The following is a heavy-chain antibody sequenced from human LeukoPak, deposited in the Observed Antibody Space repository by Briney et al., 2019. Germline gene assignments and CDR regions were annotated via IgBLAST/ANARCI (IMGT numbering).Heavy chain of an antibody. J-gene: IGHJ6*03. CDR3: ARDSHLSGSYYYYYYYMDV. V-gene: IGHV3-48*01. D-gene: IGHD1-26*01. CDR1: GFSFSGYG. Sequence: PGGSLRLSCAASGFSFSGYGMNWVRQPPGKGLEWVSYISSSNNNINYADSVRGRFTISRDNAKNPLYLQMNSLRAEDTAVYYCARDSHLSGSYYYYYYYMDVWGKGTTVTVSS. CDR2: ISSSNNNI.